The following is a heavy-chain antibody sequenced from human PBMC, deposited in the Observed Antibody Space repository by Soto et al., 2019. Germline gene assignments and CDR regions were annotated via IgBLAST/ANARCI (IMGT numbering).Heavy chain of an antibody. CDR1: GGSISSGGYS. Sequence: PSETLSLTCAVSGGSISSGGYSWSWIRQPPGKGLEWIGYIYHSGSTYYNPSLKSRVTISVDRSKNQFSLKLSSVTAADTAVYYCASGLVTTLHDWGQGTLVIVPS. V-gene: IGHV4-30-2*01. CDR2: IYHSGST. CDR3: ASGLVTTLHD. D-gene: IGHD4-17*01. J-gene: IGHJ4*02.